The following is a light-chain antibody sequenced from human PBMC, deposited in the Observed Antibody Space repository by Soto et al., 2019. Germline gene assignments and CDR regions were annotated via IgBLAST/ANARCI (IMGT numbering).Light chain of an antibody. J-gene: IGKJ1*01. Sequence: PGERATLSCRASPSVTNYLAWYQQKPGQPPRLLIYGAFNRAAGIPARFSGSGSGTDFTLTISSLEPEDFAVYFCHQYGSSPWTFGQGTKVDI. CDR2: GAF. V-gene: IGKV3-20*01. CDR1: PSVTNY. CDR3: HQYGSSPWT.